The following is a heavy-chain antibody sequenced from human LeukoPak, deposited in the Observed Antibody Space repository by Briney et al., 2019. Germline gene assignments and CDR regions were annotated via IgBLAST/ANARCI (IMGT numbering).Heavy chain of an antibody. CDR1: GYTFTSYG. CDR2: ISAYNGNT. CDR3: ARDRGYYDSSGYPRPLDY. Sequence: GASVKVSCKASGYTFTSYGISWVRQAPGQGLEWMGWISAYNGNTNYAQKLQGRVTMTTDTSTSTAYMELRSLRSDDTAVYYCARDRGYYDSSGYPRPLDYWGQGTLVTVSS. V-gene: IGHV1-18*01. J-gene: IGHJ4*02. D-gene: IGHD3-22*01.